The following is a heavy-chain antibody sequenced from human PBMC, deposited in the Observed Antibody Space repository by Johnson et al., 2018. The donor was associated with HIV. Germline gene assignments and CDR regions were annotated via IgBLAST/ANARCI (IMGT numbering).Heavy chain of an antibody. CDR3: AGEGIAARLAAFDI. CDR1: GFTFRSYG. Sequence: QVRLVDSGGGVVQPGGSLRLSCAASGFTFRSYGMHWVRQAPGKGLEWVAFIRYDGSDKYYADSVKGRFTISRDNSKNSLYLQMTSRRAEDTAVYYCAGEGIAARLAAFDIWGQGTMVTVSS. D-gene: IGHD6-6*01. J-gene: IGHJ3*02. V-gene: IGHV3-30*02. CDR2: IRYDGSDK.